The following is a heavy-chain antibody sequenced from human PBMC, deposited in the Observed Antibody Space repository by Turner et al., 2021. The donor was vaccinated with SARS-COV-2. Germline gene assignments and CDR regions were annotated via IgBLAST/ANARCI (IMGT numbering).Heavy chain of an antibody. V-gene: IGHV1-8*01. CDR3: ARTFTAMVRVDY. CDR1: GYTFTSYD. Sequence: QVQLVQSGAEVKKPGASVKVSCKASGYTFTSYDINWVRQVTGQGLEWMGGMNPNSGNTGYALKFQGRVTMTRNTSISTAYMELSSLRSEDTAVYYCARTFTAMVRVDYWGQGTLVTVSS. CDR2: MNPNSGNT. D-gene: IGHD5-18*01. J-gene: IGHJ4*02.